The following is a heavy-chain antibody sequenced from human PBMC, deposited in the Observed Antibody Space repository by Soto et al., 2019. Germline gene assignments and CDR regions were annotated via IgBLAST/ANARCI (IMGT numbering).Heavy chain of an antibody. CDR2: INNDGNDI. Sequence: GGSLRLSCAASGFTFSNYWMHWVRRAPGKGLVWVSRINNDGNDIVYADSVKGRFTISRDNSKNTLYLQMNSLRAEDTAVYYCAKDRSIAAGEPFDYWGQGTLVTVSS. D-gene: IGHD6-13*01. J-gene: IGHJ4*02. CDR1: GFTFSNYW. V-gene: IGHV3-74*01. CDR3: AKDRSIAAGEPFDY.